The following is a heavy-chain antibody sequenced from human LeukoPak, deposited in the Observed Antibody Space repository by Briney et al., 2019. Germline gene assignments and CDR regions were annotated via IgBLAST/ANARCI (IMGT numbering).Heavy chain of an antibody. CDR3: ARVNAPAQGKIALNFDY. V-gene: IGHV3-30*04. J-gene: IGHJ4*02. CDR2: ISYDGSNK. Sequence: GGSLRLSCAASGFTFSSYAMHWVRQAPGKGLEWVAVISYDGSNKYYADSVKGRFTISRDNSKNTLYLQMNSLRAEDTAVYYCARVNAPAQGKIALNFDYWAREPWSPSPQ. D-gene: IGHD2-2*01. CDR1: GFTFSSYA.